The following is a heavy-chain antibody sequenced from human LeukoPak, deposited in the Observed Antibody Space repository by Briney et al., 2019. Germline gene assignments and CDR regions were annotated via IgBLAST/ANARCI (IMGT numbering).Heavy chain of an antibody. J-gene: IGHJ5*02. CDR1: GFIVNTYY. D-gene: IGHD3-22*01. Sequence: GGSLRLSCAVSGFIVNTYYMSWIRQAPGKGLEWVSYISSSGSTIYYADSVKGRFTISRDNAKNSLYLQMNSLRAEDTAVYYCARFLLQAYYYDSYGFDPWGQGTLVTVSS. CDR3: ARFLLQAYYYDSYGFDP. V-gene: IGHV3-11*01. CDR2: ISSSGSTI.